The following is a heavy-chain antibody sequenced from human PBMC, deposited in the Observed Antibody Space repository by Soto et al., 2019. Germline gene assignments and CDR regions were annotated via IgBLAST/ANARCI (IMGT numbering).Heavy chain of an antibody. V-gene: IGHV4-30-4*01. CDR1: CGSISSGDYY. J-gene: IGHJ4*02. D-gene: IGHD2-2*01. CDR3: ARGDWDCSSTSCYFPFDY. Sequence: SETLSLTCTVSCGSISSGDYYWGWVRQPPGKGLEWIGYIYYSGSTYYNPSLKSRVTISVDTSKNQFSLKLSSVTAADTAVYYCARGDWDCSSTSCYFPFDYWGQGTLVTVSS. CDR2: IYYSGST.